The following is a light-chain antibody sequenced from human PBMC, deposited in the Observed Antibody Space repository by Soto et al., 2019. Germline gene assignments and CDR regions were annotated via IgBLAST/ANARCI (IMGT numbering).Light chain of an antibody. J-gene: IGLJ1*01. Sequence: LTQPASVSWSPGQSITISCTGTSSDFGGYNYVSWYQQYPGKVPKLLIYHVSNRPSGVSNRFSGSKSGNTASLTISGLQAEDEADYFCTSFTSDNLYVFGTGTKVTVL. CDR2: HVS. V-gene: IGLV2-14*03. CDR3: TSFTSDNLYV. CDR1: SSDFGGYNY.